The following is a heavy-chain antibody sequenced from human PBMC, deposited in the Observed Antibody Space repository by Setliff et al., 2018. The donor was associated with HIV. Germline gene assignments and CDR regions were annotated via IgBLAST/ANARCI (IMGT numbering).Heavy chain of an antibody. CDR1: GGSISRTSYY. CDR2: ISNSGSN. Sequence: LSLTCTVSGGSISRTSYYWGWIRQPPGKGLEWIGSISNSGSNYYSPSLKSRVTISVDTSKNQFSLKVNSVTAADTAVYFCARLAIYGSDWGQGTTVTVS. J-gene: IGHJ6*02. D-gene: IGHD3-10*01. CDR3: ARLAIYGSD. V-gene: IGHV4-39*01.